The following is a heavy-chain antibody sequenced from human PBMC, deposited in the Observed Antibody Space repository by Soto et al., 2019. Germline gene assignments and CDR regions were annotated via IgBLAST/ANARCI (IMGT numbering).Heavy chain of an antibody. CDR2: IWYDGSNK. V-gene: IGHV3-33*01. D-gene: IGHD3-9*01. J-gene: IGHJ4*02. Sequence: GGSLRLSCAASGFTFSSYGMHWVRQAPGKGLEWVAVIWYDGSNKYYADSVKGRFTISRDNSKNTLYLQMNSLRAEDTAVYYCAIASYDIFPLHIDYWGQGTLVTGSS. CDR3: AIASYDIFPLHIDY. CDR1: GFTFSSYG.